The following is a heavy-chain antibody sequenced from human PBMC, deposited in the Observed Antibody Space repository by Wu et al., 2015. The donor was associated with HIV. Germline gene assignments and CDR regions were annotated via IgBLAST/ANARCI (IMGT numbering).Heavy chain of an antibody. D-gene: IGHD6-19*01. V-gene: IGHV1-18*01. Sequence: QVQLVQSGAEVKKPGASVKVSCKASGYTFMSYGISWVRQAPGQGLDWMGWISAYNGNTNYAQKFQGRVTMTTDTSTSTAYMELRSLRSDDTAVYYCARVRKNLSSGWTGYFQHWGQGTLVTVSS. CDR3: ARVRKNLSSGWTGYFQH. CDR1: GYTFMSYG. CDR2: ISAYNGNT. J-gene: IGHJ1*01.